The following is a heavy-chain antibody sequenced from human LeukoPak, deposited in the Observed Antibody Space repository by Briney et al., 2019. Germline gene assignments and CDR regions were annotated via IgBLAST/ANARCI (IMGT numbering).Heavy chain of an antibody. CDR1: GGSVSSGSYY. CDR2: IYYSGST. Sequence: SETLSLTCTVSGGSVSSGSYYWSWIRQPPGKGLVWIGYIYYSGSTNYNPSLKSRVTISVDTSKNQFSLKLSSVTAADTAVYYCARVVVVAATGGIWFDPWGQGTLVTVSS. V-gene: IGHV4-61*01. D-gene: IGHD2-15*01. CDR3: ARVVVVAATGGIWFDP. J-gene: IGHJ5*02.